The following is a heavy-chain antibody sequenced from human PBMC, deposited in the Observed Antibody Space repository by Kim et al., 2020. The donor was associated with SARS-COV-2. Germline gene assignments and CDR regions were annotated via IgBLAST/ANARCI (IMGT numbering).Heavy chain of an antibody. V-gene: IGHV4-59*13. D-gene: IGHD4-4*01. CDR3: ARASYSSFDY. Sequence: SETLSLTCSVSVGAISRYCWSWSRQPPGQGLEWIWNSYYSWSTNYNPSLKSRVTISVDTSKNQFSLKLSSVTAADTAVYYCARASYSSFDYWGQGTLVTVPS. CDR2: SYYSWST. CDR1: VGAISRYC. J-gene: IGHJ4*02.